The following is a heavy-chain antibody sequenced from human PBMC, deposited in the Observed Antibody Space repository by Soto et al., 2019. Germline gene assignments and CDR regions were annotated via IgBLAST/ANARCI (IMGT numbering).Heavy chain of an antibody. D-gene: IGHD3-22*01. J-gene: IGHJ4*02. Sequence: GGSLRLSCAASGFTFSSYAMSWVRQAPGKGLEWVSAISGSGGSTYYADSVKGRFTISRDNSKNTLYLQMNSLRAEDTAVYYCAKDQYYYDSSGEYYFDYWGQGTLVTSPQ. CDR1: GFTFSSYA. CDR3: AKDQYYYDSSGEYYFDY. CDR2: ISGSGGST. V-gene: IGHV3-23*01.